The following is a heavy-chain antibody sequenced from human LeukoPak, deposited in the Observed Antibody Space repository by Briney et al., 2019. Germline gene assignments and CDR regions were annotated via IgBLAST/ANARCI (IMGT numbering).Heavy chain of an antibody. Sequence: GGSVRLPCTTCGFTLRRYSMKWARQAPGKGLEWFSHMGTSSGPIYYADAMKGRVTISRDNAMNSLYLQLSSLREEDTAVYFGARGGFWAFDYWGQGALVTVSS. V-gene: IGHV3-48*02. J-gene: IGHJ4*02. CDR1: GFTLRRYS. CDR2: MGTSSGPI. D-gene: IGHD3-22*01. CDR3: ARGGFWAFDY.